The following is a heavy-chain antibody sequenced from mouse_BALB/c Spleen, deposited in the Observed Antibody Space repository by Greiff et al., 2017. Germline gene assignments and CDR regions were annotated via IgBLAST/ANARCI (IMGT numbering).Heavy chain of an antibody. D-gene: IGHD2-3*01. CDR3: TREGDGSPWFAY. V-gene: IGHV5-6-4*01. CDR1: GFTFSSYT. Sequence: EVKLVESGGGLVKPGGSLKLSCAASGFTFSSYTMSWVRQTPEKRLEWVATISSGGSYTYYPDSVKGRFTISRDNAKNTLYLQMSSLKSEDTAMYYCTREGDGSPWFAYWGQGTLVTVSA. CDR2: ISSGGSYT. J-gene: IGHJ3*01.